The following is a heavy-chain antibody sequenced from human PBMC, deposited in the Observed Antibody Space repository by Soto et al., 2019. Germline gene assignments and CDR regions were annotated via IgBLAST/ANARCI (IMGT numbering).Heavy chain of an antibody. J-gene: IGHJ4*02. Sequence: QLQLQESGPGLVKPSETLSLTCTVSSGSISSSSYYWGWIRQPPGKGLEWIGSIYYSGSTYYNPSLKSRVTISVDTSKNQFSLKLSSVTAADPAVYYCTAAGDYGDYEVYWGQGTLVTVSS. CDR3: TAAGDYGDYEVY. D-gene: IGHD4-17*01. CDR1: SGSISSSSYY. CDR2: IYYSGST. V-gene: IGHV4-39*01.